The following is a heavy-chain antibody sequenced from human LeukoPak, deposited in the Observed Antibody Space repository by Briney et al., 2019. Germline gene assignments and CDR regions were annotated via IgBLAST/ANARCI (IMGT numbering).Heavy chain of an antibody. Sequence: ASVKVSCKGSGYTFNNYAVHWVRQAPGQRLEWLGWINPGNGDTKYSQNFQGRVTVTSDTSAATAYVELNSLTSEDTAVYYCARERWHCRVDCYSVYYYALDVWGQGTTVTVSS. D-gene: IGHD2-21*01. V-gene: IGHV1-3*01. CDR1: GYTFNNYA. CDR3: ARERWHCRVDCYSVYYYALDV. CDR2: INPGNGDT. J-gene: IGHJ6*02.